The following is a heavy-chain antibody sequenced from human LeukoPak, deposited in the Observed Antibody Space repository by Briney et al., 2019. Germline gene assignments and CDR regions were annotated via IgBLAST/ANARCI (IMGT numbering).Heavy chain of an antibody. D-gene: IGHD2-15*01. CDR3: ARDSRLPYCSGGSCYDWFDP. J-gene: IGHJ5*02. CDR2: ISAYNGNT. V-gene: IGHV1-18*01. Sequence: ASVKVSCKASGYTFTSYGISWVRQASGQGLEWMGWISAYNGNTNYAQKLQGRVTMTTDTSTSTAYMELRSLRSDDTAVYYCARDSRLPYCSGGSCYDWFDPWGQGTLVTVSS. CDR1: GYTFTSYG.